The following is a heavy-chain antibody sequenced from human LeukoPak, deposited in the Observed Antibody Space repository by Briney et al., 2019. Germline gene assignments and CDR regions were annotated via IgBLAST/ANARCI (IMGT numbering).Heavy chain of an antibody. CDR1: GFTLSDYP. D-gene: IGHD6-19*01. Sequence: GGSLRLSCVASGFTLSDYPMSWVRQAPGKGLEWVSLISTSGKTHYADSVKGRFTISRDNSKNTLYMQMSSLRAEDTAVYYCAKDLDSSGRYGDNWLDLWGQGTVVTVSS. CDR3: AKDLDSSGRYGDNWLDL. V-gene: IGHV3-23*01. J-gene: IGHJ5*02. CDR2: ISTSGKT.